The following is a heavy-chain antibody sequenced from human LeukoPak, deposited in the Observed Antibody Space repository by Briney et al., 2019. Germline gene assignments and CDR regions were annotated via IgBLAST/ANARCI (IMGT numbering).Heavy chain of an antibody. CDR2: VYYSECH. CDR3: ARHIISSSWYFDL. Sequence: SDTLSLPCTVWGLSISSYYWRGIRPPPGKGREGVGYVYYSECHNQNHSLKRRVSISVETSKNQFALKLSSVTAADTAVYYCARHIISSSWYFDLWGGGPLVTVPS. J-gene: IGHJ2*01. D-gene: IGHD6-13*01. V-gene: IGHV4-59*08. CDR1: GLSISSYY.